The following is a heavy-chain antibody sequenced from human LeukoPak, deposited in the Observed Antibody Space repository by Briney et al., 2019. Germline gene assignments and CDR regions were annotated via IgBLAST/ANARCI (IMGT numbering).Heavy chain of an antibody. CDR2: ISYDGSNK. J-gene: IGHJ4*02. V-gene: IGHV3-30*03. CDR1: GFTFSSYS. CDR3: AREDPKDYV. D-gene: IGHD4-17*01. Sequence: GGSLRLSCAASGFTFSSYSMNWVRQAPGKGLEWVAVISYDGSNKYYADSVKGRFTISRDNSKNTLYLQMNSLRAEDTAVYYCAREDPKDYVWGQGTLVTVSS.